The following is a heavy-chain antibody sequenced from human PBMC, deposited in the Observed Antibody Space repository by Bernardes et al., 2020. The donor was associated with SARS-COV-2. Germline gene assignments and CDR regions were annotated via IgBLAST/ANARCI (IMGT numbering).Heavy chain of an antibody. D-gene: IGHD2-21*02. V-gene: IGHV1-2*02. J-gene: IGHJ4*02. Sequence: ASVKVSCKASGYTFTDYFIHWVRQAPGQRLEWMGWINPNTGGTNYVQKFQGRVTMTRDTSITTAYMELSWLGSDDTAIYYCVRTRTTISTTGIPVDYWGQGTLVTVSS. CDR3: VRTRTTISTTGIPVDY. CDR1: GYTFTDYF. CDR2: INPNTGGT.